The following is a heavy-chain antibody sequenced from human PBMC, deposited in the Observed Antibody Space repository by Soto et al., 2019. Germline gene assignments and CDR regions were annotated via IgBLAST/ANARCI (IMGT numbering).Heavy chain of an antibody. CDR1: GYTFTSYG. Sequence: GASVKVSCKASGYTFTSYGISWVRQAPGQGLEWMGWISAYNGNTNYAQKLQGRVTMTTNTSTSTAYMELSSLRSDDTAVYFCARRKERSGPDYLDLWGQGTHVTVSS. D-gene: IGHD6-25*01. CDR3: ARRKERSGPDYLDL. CDR2: ISAYNGNT. J-gene: IGHJ4*02. V-gene: IGHV1-18*04.